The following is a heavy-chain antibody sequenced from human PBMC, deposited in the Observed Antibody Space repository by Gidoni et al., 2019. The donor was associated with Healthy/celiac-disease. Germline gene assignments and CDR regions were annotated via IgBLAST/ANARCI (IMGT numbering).Heavy chain of an antibody. CDR2: IFSNDEE. V-gene: IGHV2-26*01. D-gene: IGHD1-1*01. Sequence: QVTLKESGPVLVKPTETLTLTCTVSGFSLSNARMGVSWIRQPPGKALEWLAHIFSNDEESYSTSLKSRLTISKDASKSQVVLTMTNMDPVVTATYSCARMAELERSFDPWGQGTLVTVSS. CDR1: GFSLSNARMG. J-gene: IGHJ5*02. CDR3: ARMAELERSFDP.